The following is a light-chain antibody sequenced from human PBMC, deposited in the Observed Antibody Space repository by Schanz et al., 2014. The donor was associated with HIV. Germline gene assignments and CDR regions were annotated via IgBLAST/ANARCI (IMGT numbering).Light chain of an antibody. V-gene: IGKV3-20*01. CDR2: GAS. J-gene: IGKJ1*01. CDR3: QLYGTPPWT. Sequence: EIVLTQSPGSLSLSPGERATLSCSASQSINSNFLGWYQQKLGQAPRLVIFGASNRATGIPDMFSGSDSGTDFTLTISRVEPEDYAVYYCQLYGTPPWTFGQGTRV. CDR1: QSINSNF.